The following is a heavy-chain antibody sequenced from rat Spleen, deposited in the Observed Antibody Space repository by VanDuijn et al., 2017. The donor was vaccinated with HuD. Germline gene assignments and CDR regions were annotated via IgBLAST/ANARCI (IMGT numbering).Heavy chain of an antibody. V-gene: IGHV2S8*01. CDR1: GFSLTSYG. J-gene: IGHJ2*01. CDR2: ISSGGNT. CDR3: ALIFIRTTDYFDY. Sequence: QVQLKESGPDLVQPSQTLSLTCTVSGFSLTSYGVSWVRQPPGKGLEWIAGISSGGNTYHNSVLKSRLSISRDTSKSQVFLKMNSLQTEDTAMYFCALIFIRTTDYFDYWGQGVMVTVAS. D-gene: IGHD1-10*01.